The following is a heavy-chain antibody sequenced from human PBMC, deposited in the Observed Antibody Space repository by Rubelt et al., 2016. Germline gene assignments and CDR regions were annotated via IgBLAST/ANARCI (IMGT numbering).Heavy chain of an antibody. CDR2: ISGSAGMT. Sequence: VGSLRLSCAASGFSFNTYAMSWVRQAPGKGLEWVSAISGSAGMTYYSDSVRGRFTISRDNSKNTLYLRMNSLRAEDTAVYYCSRDVAAGLDYWGQGTLVTVSS. CDR1: GFSFNTYA. V-gene: IGHV3-23*01. J-gene: IGHJ4*02. CDR3: SRDVAAGLDY.